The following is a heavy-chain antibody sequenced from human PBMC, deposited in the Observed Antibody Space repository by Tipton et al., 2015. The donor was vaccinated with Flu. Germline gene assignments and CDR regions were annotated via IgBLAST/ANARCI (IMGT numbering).Heavy chain of an antibody. CDR3: ARHDTVTTFDY. J-gene: IGHJ4*02. CDR2: IYYSGST. V-gene: IGHV4-31*03. D-gene: IGHD4-17*01. CDR1: GGSISSGGYY. Sequence: TLSLTCTVSGGSISSGGYYWSWIRQHPGKGLEWIGYIYYSGSTYYNPSLKSRVTISVDTSKNQFSLKLSSVTAADTAVYYCARHDTVTTFDYWGQGTLVTVSS.